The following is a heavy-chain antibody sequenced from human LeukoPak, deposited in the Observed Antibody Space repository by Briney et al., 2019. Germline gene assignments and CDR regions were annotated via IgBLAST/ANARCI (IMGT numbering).Heavy chain of an antibody. CDR2: IYYSGAA. D-gene: IGHD3-10*01. J-gene: IGHJ5*02. Sequence: PSQTLSLTCTLSNGSIRGYYWSWIRQPPGKGLEWIGYIYYSGAARYNPSLKSRVTISGDTSKNQFSLNLSSVTAADTAVYYCARVGSYSDWFDPWGQGTLVTVSS. V-gene: IGHV4-59*01. CDR1: NGSIRGYY. CDR3: ARVGSYSDWFDP.